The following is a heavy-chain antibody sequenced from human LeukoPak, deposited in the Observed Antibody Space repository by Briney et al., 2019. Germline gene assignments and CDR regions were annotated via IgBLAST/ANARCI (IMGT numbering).Heavy chain of an antibody. D-gene: IGHD1-1*01. V-gene: IGHV3-7*01. J-gene: IGHJ3*02. Sequence: GGSLRLSCAASGLTFSGYWMRWVRQAPGKGLEWVANIKPDGSERYYVDSVKGRFTVSRDNAKNSLYLQMNSLRAGDTSIYYCASGSWNDRAFDIWGQGTMVTVSS. CDR1: GLTFSGYW. CDR3: ASGSWNDRAFDI. CDR2: IKPDGSER.